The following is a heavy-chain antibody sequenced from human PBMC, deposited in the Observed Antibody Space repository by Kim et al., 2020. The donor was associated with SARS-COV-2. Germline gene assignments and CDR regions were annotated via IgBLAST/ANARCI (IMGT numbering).Heavy chain of an antibody. CDR2: NT. Sequence: NTKYAQKFQDRVAFTRDTSTGTANMELSSLRSADTAVYYCAAGAGAAGIDYWGQGTLVTVSS. D-gene: IGHD3-10*01. V-gene: IGHV1-58*01. J-gene: IGHJ4*02. CDR3: AAGAGAAGIDY.